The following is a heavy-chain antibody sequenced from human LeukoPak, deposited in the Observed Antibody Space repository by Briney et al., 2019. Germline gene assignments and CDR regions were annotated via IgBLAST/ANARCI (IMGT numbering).Heavy chain of an antibody. CDR3: ARGHHSGVNEH. D-gene: IGHD2-21*01. Sequence: PGGSLRLSCAASGFTFSTYSMNWVRQAPGKGLEWVSSISYSSSYLYYADSVKGRFTISRDNAKNSLYLQMNSLRAEDTAVYHCARGHHSGVNEHWGQGTLVTVSS. CDR2: ISYSSSYL. V-gene: IGHV3-21*01. J-gene: IGHJ1*01. CDR1: GFTFSTYS.